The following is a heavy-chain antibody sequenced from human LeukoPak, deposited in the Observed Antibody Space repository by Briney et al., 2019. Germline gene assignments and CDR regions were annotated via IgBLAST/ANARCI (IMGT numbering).Heavy chain of an antibody. CDR2: IRSKGAGGTA. CDR3: SRHRSVVVAATPGDY. Sequence: GGSLRLSCTGSGFTFSDYTMSWVRQAPGKGLEWVGFIRSKGAGGTAEYAASVKGSFTISRDDSKSIAYLQINSLQTEDTAVYFCSRHRSVVVAATPGDYWGQGTLVTVSS. V-gene: IGHV3-49*04. CDR1: GFTFSDYT. J-gene: IGHJ4*02. D-gene: IGHD2-15*01.